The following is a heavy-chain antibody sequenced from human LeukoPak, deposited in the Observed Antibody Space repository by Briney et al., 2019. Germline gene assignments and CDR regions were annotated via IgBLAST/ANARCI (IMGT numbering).Heavy chain of an antibody. D-gene: IGHD3-22*01. CDR2: INPSGGST. CDR3: ARFGDYYDSSGYSGY. Sequence: GASVKVSCKASGYTLTSYYMHWVRQAPGQGLEWMGIINPSGGSTSYAQKFQGRVTMTRDTSTSTVYMELSSLRSEDTAVYYCARFGDYYDSSGYSGYWGQGTLVTVSS. V-gene: IGHV1-46*01. CDR1: GYTLTSYY. J-gene: IGHJ4*02.